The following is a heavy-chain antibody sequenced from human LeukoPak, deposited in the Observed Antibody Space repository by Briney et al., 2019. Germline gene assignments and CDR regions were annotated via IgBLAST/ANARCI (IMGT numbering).Heavy chain of an antibody. Sequence: PSETLSLTCTVSGGSISSSSYYWGWIRQPPGKGLEWIGSIYYSGSTYYNSSLKSRVAISVDTSKNQFSLKLSSVTAADTAVYYCARLKWFGAKYFDYWGQGTLVTVSS. CDR1: GGSISSSSYY. D-gene: IGHD3-10*01. J-gene: IGHJ4*02. CDR3: ARLKWFGAKYFDY. CDR2: IYYSGST. V-gene: IGHV4-39*01.